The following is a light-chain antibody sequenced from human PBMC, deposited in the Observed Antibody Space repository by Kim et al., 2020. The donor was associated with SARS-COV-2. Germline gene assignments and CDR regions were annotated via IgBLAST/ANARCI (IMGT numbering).Light chain of an antibody. J-gene: IGKJ2*01. V-gene: IGKV1-5*03. Sequence: DIQMTQSPSTLSASVGDTVTISCRVSESFSSWLAWYQQKPGKAPNLLIYKASNLESGVPSRFSGSESGTEFTLTITSLQPDDFATYYCQQYYIFPYTFGQGTKLEI. CDR3: QQYYIFPYT. CDR2: KAS. CDR1: ESFSSW.